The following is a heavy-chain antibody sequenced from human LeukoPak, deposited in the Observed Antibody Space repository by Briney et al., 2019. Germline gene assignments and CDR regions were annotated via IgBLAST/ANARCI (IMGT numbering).Heavy chain of an antibody. CDR1: GGSISSYY. CDR3: ARGGYYYDSSGYYRFDY. D-gene: IGHD3-22*01. Sequence: PSETLSLTCTVSGGSISSYYWSWIRQPAGKGLEWIGRIYTSGGTNYNPSLKSRVTMSVDTSKNQFSLKLSSVTAADTAVYYCARGGYYYDSSGYYRFDYWGQGTLVTVSS. J-gene: IGHJ4*02. CDR2: IYTSGGT. V-gene: IGHV4-4*07.